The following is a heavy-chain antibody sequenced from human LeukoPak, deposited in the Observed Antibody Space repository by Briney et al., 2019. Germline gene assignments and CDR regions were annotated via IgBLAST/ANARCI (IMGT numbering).Heavy chain of an antibody. CDR2: MNPNSGNT. CDR3: ARLNTVDYYYYMDV. D-gene: IGHD4-17*01. CDR1: GYTFTSYD. V-gene: IGHV1-8*01. J-gene: IGHJ6*03. Sequence: ASVKVSCKASGYTFTSYDINWVRQATGQGLEWMGWMNPNSGNTGYAQKFQGRVTMTRNTSISTAYMELSSLRSEDTAVYYCARLNTVDYYYYMDVWGKGTTVTVSS.